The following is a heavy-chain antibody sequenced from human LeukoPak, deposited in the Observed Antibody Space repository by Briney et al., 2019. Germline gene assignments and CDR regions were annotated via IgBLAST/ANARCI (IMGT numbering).Heavy chain of an antibody. CDR2: INPNSGGT. CDR1: GYTFTGYY. Sequence: GASGKVSCKASGYTFTGYYMHWVRQAPGQGLEWMGWINPNSGGTNYAQKFQGRVTMTRDTSISTAYMELSRLRSDDTAVYYCARHSSSVYYFDYWGQGTLVTVSS. V-gene: IGHV1-2*02. D-gene: IGHD6-13*01. J-gene: IGHJ4*02. CDR3: ARHSSSVYYFDY.